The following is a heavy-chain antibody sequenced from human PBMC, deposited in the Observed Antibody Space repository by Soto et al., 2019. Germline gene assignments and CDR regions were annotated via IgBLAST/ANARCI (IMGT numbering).Heavy chain of an antibody. CDR3: AMEYCSSTSCYRDY. J-gene: IGHJ4*02. Sequence: QVQLVQSGAEVKKPGSSVKVSCKASGGTFSSYTLSWVRQAPGQGLEWLGRIIPILGIANYAQKFQGRVTITAEKATRTAYMELSSLRSENPAMYYCAMEYCSSTSCYRDYWGQGTLVTVSS. V-gene: IGHV1-69*02. D-gene: IGHD2-2*02. CDR1: GGTFSSYT. CDR2: IIPILGIA.